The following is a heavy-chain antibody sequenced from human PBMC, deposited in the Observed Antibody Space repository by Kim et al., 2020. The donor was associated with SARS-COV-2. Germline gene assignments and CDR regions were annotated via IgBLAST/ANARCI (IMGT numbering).Heavy chain of an antibody. CDR2: ISWNSGRI. CDR3: AKDYYYDSSGYSYAFDI. J-gene: IGHJ3*02. V-gene: IGHV3-9*01. D-gene: IGHD3-22*01. Sequence: GGSLRLSCAASGFTFGDYAMHWVRQAPGKGLEWVAGISWNSGRIDYVDSVKGRFTISRDNAKNSLWLQMSSLRAEDTALYYCAKDYYYDSSGYSYAFDIWGQGTMVTVSS. CDR1: GFTFGDYA.